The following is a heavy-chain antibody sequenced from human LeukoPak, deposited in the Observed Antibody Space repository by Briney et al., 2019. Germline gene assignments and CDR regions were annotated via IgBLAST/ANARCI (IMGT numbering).Heavy chain of an antibody. CDR1: GFTLNNYC. CDR3: ARAQYYLDS. Sequence: AGGSLRLSSAAPGFTLNNYCMTRVRQAPGKGLEWVANIKQDGSQKNYVDSVKGRFTISRDNAKNSLHLQTNSLRAEDTAVYYCARAQYYLDSWGQGILVTVSS. CDR2: IKQDGSQK. J-gene: IGHJ4*02. V-gene: IGHV3-7*05.